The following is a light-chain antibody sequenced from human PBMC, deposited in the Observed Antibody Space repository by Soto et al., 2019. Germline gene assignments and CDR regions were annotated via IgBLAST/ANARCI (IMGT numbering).Light chain of an antibody. J-gene: IGKJ4*01. CDR3: QQYGSSPPLT. CDR2: DAS. V-gene: IGKV3-20*01. Sequence: EIVLTQSPATLSFSPGERATLSCRASQSVSSYLAWYQQKPGQAPRLLIYDASNRATGIPARFSGSGSGTDFTLTISRLEPEDFAVYYCQQYGSSPPLTFGGGTKVDNK. CDR1: QSVSSY.